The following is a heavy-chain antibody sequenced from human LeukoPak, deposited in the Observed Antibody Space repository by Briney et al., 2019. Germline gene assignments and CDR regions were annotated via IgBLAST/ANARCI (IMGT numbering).Heavy chain of an antibody. V-gene: IGHV3-33*01. CDR2: IWCDGSNK. CDR3: AREGQTPSIRLYYFDS. D-gene: IGHD4/OR15-4a*01. CDR1: GFTFSTYA. Sequence: GRSLRLSCATSGFTFSTYAMHWVRQAPGKGLEWVAVIWCDGSNKYYADSVKGRFTISRDNAKNTLYLQMNGLRAEDTAVYYCAREGQTPSIRLYYFDSWGQGTLVTVSS. J-gene: IGHJ4*02.